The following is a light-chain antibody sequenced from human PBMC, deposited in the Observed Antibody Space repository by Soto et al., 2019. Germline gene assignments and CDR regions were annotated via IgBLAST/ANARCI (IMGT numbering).Light chain of an antibody. CDR1: QRVSSSY. V-gene: IGKV3-20*01. Sequence: EIVLTQSPGPLSLSPGERATLSCRASQRVSSSYLAWYQQKPGQAPRLLIYGASSMATGIPDRFSGSGSGTDFTLTISRLEPEDFAVYYCQQYGSSRFTFGPGTKVDIK. CDR2: GAS. J-gene: IGKJ3*01. CDR3: QQYGSSRFT.